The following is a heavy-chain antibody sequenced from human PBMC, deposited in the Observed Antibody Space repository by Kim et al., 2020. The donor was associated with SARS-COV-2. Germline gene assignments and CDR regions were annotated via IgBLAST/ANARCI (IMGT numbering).Heavy chain of an antibody. CDR3: ARDTRAGDYYGPRLDY. J-gene: IGHJ4*02. Sequence: SETLSLTCTVSGGSISSGDYYWSWIRQPPGKGLEWIGYIYYSGSTYYNPSLKSRVTISVDTSKNQFSLKLSSVTAADTAVYYCARDTRAGDYYGPRLDYWGQGTLVTVSS. CDR2: IYYSGST. CDR1: GGSISSGDYY. D-gene: IGHD3-10*01. V-gene: IGHV4-30-4*01.